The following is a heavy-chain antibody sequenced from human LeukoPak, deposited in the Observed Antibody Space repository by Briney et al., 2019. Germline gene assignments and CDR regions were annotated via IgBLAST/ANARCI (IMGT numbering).Heavy chain of an antibody. CDR1: GGSISGYY. CDR3: ASSSTTPRAFDI. CDR2: IYYSGST. V-gene: IGHV4-59*01. J-gene: IGHJ3*02. D-gene: IGHD5/OR15-5a*01. Sequence: SETLSLTCTVSGGSISGYYWSWIRQPPGKGLEWIGYIYYSGSTNYNPSLKSRVTISVDTSKNQFSLKLSSVTAADTAVYYCASSSTTPRAFDIWGQGTMVTVSS.